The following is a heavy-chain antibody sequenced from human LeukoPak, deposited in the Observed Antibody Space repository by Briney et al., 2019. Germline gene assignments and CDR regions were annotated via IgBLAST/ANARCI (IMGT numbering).Heavy chain of an antibody. D-gene: IGHD4-17*01. V-gene: IGHV1-69*05. J-gene: IGHJ4*02. Sequence: ASVRVSCKASGGTFNAKTISWVRQAPGQGLEWMGGIHPIFGTTNYAQKFQGRVAINTDESTTTAYLEVSGLRSEDTAIYFCAKISARDYDDYVFDYWGQGTLVIVSS. CDR1: GGTFNAKT. CDR2: IHPIFGTT. CDR3: AKISARDYDDYVFDY.